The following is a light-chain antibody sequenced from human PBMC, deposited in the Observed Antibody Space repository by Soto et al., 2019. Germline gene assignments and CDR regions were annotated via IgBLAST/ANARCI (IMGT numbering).Light chain of an antibody. Sequence: EIVLTQSPGTLSLSPGERATLSCRASQSVSSSYLAWYQQKPGQAPRQLIYGASSRATGIPDRFIGSGSGTDFTLTITRLEPEDFAVYYCQHYRTSFGGGTRVEIK. J-gene: IGKJ4*01. CDR3: QHYRTS. CDR1: QSVSSSY. V-gene: IGKV3-20*01. CDR2: GAS.